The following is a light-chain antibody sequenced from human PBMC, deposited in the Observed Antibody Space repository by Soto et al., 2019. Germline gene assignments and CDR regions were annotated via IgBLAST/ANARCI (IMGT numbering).Light chain of an antibody. CDR3: CSYAGNYNWV. J-gene: IGLJ3*02. Sequence: QSVLTQPHSVSGSPGQSVTISCTGTSSDVGGYNYVSWYQQHPGKAPKLMLYDVSKRPSGVPDRFSASKSGNTASLIISGLQAGDEADYYCCSYAGNYNWVFGGGTKVTVL. CDR1: SSDVGGYNY. V-gene: IGLV2-11*01. CDR2: DVS.